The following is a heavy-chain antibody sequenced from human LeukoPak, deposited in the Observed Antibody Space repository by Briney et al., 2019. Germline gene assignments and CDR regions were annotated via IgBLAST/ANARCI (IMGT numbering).Heavy chain of an antibody. V-gene: IGHV1-69*13. CDR1: GGTFSSYD. J-gene: IGHJ4*02. CDR3: ARGTLAYCGGDCYRQDAFDY. Sequence: GASVKVSCKATGGTFSSYDISWVRQAPGQGLEWMGGSIPIFGTANYAQKFQGRVTITADESTSTAYMELSSLRSEDTAVYYCARGTLAYCGGDCYRQDAFDYWGQGTLVTVSS. CDR2: SIPIFGTA. D-gene: IGHD2-21*02.